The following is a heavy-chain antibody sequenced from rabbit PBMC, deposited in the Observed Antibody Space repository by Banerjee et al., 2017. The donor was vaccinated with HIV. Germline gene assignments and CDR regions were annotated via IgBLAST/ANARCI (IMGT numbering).Heavy chain of an antibody. J-gene: IGHJ6*01. CDR1: GFSFSSSYW. CDR3: ARDSGSSFSSYGMDL. CDR2: IYAGSGGA. Sequence: QEQLVESGGGLVKPGGTLTLTCTASGFSFSSSYWICWVRQAPGKGLEWIGCIYAGSGGAYYASWVNGRFTISKTSSTTVTLQMTSLTAADTATYFCARDSGSSFSSYGMDLWGQGTLVTVS. D-gene: IGHD8-1*01. V-gene: IGHV1S45*01.